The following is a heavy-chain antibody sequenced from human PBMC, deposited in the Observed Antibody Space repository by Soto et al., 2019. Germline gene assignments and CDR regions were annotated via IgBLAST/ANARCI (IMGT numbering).Heavy chain of an antibody. D-gene: IGHD6-25*01. CDR2: INHSGST. V-gene: IGHV4-34*01. CDR1: GGSFSGYY. Sequence: QVQLQQWGAGLLKPSETLSLTYAVHGGSFSGYYWSWIRQPPGKGLEWIGEINHSGSTNYNPSLKSRVTISVDTSKNQFSLKLSSVTAADTAVYYCARRSAAGPWGQGTLVTVSS. CDR3: ARRSAAGP. J-gene: IGHJ5*02.